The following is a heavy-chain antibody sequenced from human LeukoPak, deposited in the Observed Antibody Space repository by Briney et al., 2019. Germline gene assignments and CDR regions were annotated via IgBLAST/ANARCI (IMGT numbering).Heavy chain of an antibody. V-gene: IGHV3-7*01. CDR1: GFTSRFSFSDYY. D-gene: IGHD5-12*01. Sequence: GGSLRLSCAASGFTSRFSFSDYYMSWIRQAPGKGLEWVANINQGGSVKYYVDSVKGRFTISRDDAESSLYVQMNSLRDGDTAVYYCARFGYSGWNLEYWGQGTLVTVSS. CDR3: ARFGYSGWNLEY. CDR2: INQGGSVK. J-gene: IGHJ4*02.